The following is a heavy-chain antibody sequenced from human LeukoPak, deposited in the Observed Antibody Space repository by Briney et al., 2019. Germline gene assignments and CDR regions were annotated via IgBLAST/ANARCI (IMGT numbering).Heavy chain of an antibody. CDR3: ARAIMVCAMEV. Sequence: PWASLKVSCKASGYTFTSCDINWVRQATGQGLEWMGWMNPNSGNTGYAQKFQGRVTMTRNISITTAYMELSSLRSEDTAVYYCARAIMVCAMEVWGKGTTVTVSS. V-gene: IGHV1-8*02. CDR2: MNPNSGNT. D-gene: IGHD2-8*01. CDR1: GYTFTSCD. J-gene: IGHJ6*04.